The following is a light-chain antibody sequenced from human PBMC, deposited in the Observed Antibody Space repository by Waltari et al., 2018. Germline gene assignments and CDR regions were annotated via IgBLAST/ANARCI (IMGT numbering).Light chain of an antibody. CDR1: NIATKR. J-gene: IGLJ3*02. Sequence: SYDLAQPLSVSVALGQSARISCGGRNIATKRVHWYQQKPGQAPVLVIYRDTNRPSAIPDRFSASNSGNTATLIISRAQAGDEADYYCQVWDSDTYWVFGGGTRLTVL. V-gene: IGLV3-9*01. CDR3: QVWDSDTYWV. CDR2: RDT.